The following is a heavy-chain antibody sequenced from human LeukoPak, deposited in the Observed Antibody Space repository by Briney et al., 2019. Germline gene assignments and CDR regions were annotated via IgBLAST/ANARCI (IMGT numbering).Heavy chain of an antibody. CDR3: ARALGYCSSTSCYESDP. CDR2: LNHSGST. J-gene: IGHJ5*02. CDR1: GGSFSGYY. Sequence: SETLSLTCAAYGGSFSGYYWSWIRQPPGKGLEWIGELNHSGSTNYNPSLKSRVTISVDTSKNQFSLKLSSVTAADTAVYYCARALGYCSSTSCYESDPWGQGTLVTVSS. D-gene: IGHD2-2*01. V-gene: IGHV4-34*01.